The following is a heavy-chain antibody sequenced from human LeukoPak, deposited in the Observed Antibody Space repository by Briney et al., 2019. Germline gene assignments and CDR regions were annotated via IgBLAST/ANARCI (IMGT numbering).Heavy chain of an antibody. CDR3: ERVDYYDSSGYYYGNWFDP. J-gene: IGHJ5*02. CDR1: GYTFTSYG. CDR2: ISAYNGNT. Sequence: ASVKVSCKASGYTFTSYGISWVRQAPGQGLEWMGWISAYNGNTNYAQKLQGRVTMTPDTSTRTAYMELRSLRSDDTAVYYCERVDYYDSSGYYYGNWFDPWGQGTLVTVSS. D-gene: IGHD3-22*01. V-gene: IGHV1-18*01.